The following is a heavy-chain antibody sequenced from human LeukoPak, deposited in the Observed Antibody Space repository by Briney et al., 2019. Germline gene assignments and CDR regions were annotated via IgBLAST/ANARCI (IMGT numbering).Heavy chain of an antibody. CDR2: IYYSGST. V-gene: IGHV4-39*07. D-gene: IGHD4-17*01. Sequence: SETLSLTCTVSGGSISSSSYYWGWIRQPPGKGLEWIGSIYYSGSTYYNPSLKSRVTISVDTSKNQFSLKLGSVTAADTAVYYCARGNYGDYPGVAPFDYWGQGTLVTVSS. CDR3: ARGNYGDYPGVAPFDY. CDR1: GGSISSSSYY. J-gene: IGHJ4*02.